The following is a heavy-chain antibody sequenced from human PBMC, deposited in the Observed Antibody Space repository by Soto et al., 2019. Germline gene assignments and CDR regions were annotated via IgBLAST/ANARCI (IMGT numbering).Heavy chain of an antibody. CDR1: GVSIDSSYW. CDR3: ARSFGWYEVDA. J-gene: IGHJ5*02. CDR2: MSHGGST. D-gene: IGHD6-19*01. Sequence: QVQLQESGPGLVQPSGTLSLKPSGTLSLTCDVSGVSIDSSYWWGWVRQPPGRDLEWLGAMSHGGSTNDNPSLKSRVTILLDKSKNQFSLSLSFVTAADTATYYGARSFGWYEVDAWGQGILVTVSS. V-gene: IGHV4-4*02.